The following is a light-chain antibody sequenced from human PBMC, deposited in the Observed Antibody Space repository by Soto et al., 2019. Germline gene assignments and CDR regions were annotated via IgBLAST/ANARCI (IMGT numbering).Light chain of an antibody. Sequence: SYELTQSPSVSVAPEQTATITCGGNNIGNKRVHWYRQQPLQAPELLISYDSDRASGIPERFSGSNSGNTATLTISRVEAGDEADYYCQVWDIMTDNYVFGSGTKLTVL. CDR1: NIGNKR. CDR2: YDS. V-gene: IGLV3-21*04. J-gene: IGLJ1*01. CDR3: QVWDIMTDNYV.